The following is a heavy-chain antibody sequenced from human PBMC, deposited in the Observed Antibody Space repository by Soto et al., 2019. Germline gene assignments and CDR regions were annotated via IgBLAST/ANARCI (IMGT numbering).Heavy chain of an antibody. D-gene: IGHD2-15*01. J-gene: IGHJ4*02. CDR1: GFTFSSYS. V-gene: IGHV3-21*01. CDR2: ISSSSSYI. Sequence: EVQLVESGGGLVKPGGSLRLSCAASGFTFSSYSMNWVRQAPGKGLEWVSSISSSSSYIYYADSVKGRFTISRDNAKNSLYLQMNSLRAEDTAVYYCARDYCSGGRCPFDYWGQGTLGTVSS. CDR3: ARDYCSGGRCPFDY.